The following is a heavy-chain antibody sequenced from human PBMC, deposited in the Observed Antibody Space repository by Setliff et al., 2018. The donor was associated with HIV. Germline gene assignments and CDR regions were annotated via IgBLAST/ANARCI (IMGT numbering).Heavy chain of an antibody. D-gene: IGHD2-15*01. CDR1: GVSISSGDYY. J-gene: IGHJ3*02. V-gene: IGHV4-30-4*08. CDR3: AREDFNDLSAFDI. Sequence: TLSLTCTVSGVSISSGDYYWSWIRQPPGKGLEWIGYIYCSGTTYYNPSLKSRITMSIDTSKNQFSLKLSSVTAADTAVYFCAREDFNDLSAFDIWGQGTRVTVSS. CDR2: IYCSGTT.